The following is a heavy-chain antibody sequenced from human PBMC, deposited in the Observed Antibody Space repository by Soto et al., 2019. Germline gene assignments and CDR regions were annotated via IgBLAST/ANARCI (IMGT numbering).Heavy chain of an antibody. Sequence: QVQLAESGGGVVQPGRSLRLSCAASGFTFSSYAMHWVRQAPGKGLEWVAVISYDGSNKYYADSVKGRFTISRDNSKKTLYLQMNSLRAEDTAVYYCARPLWRDDYNWGYFDLWGRGTLVTVSS. CDR2: ISYDGSNK. CDR1: GFTFSSYA. D-gene: IGHD4-4*01. J-gene: IGHJ2*01. V-gene: IGHV3-30-3*01. CDR3: ARPLWRDDYNWGYFDL.